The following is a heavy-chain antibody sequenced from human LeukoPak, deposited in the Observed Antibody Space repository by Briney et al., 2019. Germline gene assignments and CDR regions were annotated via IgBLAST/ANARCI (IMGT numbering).Heavy chain of an antibody. CDR3: ARDYDSSGYYPVN. J-gene: IGHJ4*02. CDR2: INPNSGGT. D-gene: IGHD3-22*01. CDR1: GYTFTGYY. V-gene: IGHV1-2*02. Sequence: VASVKVSCKASGYTFTGYYMHWVRQAPGQGLEWMGWINPNSGGTNYAQKFQSRVTMTRDTSISTAYMELSRLRSDDTAVYYCARDYDSSGYYPVNWGQGTLVTVSS.